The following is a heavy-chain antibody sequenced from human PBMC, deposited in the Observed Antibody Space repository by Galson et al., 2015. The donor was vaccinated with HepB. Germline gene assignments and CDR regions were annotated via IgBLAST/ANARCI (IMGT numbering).Heavy chain of an antibody. Sequence: SVKVSCKASGYTFTSYGISWVRQAPGQGLEWMGWISAYNGNTNYAQKLQGRVTMTTDTSTSTAYMELRSLRSDDTAVYYCARCADSSSWHTYNWFDPWGQGTLVTVSS. CDR1: GYTFTSYG. V-gene: IGHV1-18*04. D-gene: IGHD6-13*01. CDR2: ISAYNGNT. J-gene: IGHJ5*02. CDR3: ARCADSSSWHTYNWFDP.